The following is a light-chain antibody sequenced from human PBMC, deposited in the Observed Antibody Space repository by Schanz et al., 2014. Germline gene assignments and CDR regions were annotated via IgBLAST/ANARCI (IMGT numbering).Light chain of an antibody. CDR3: SSYTSSTTLV. CDR1: SSNIGAGYD. J-gene: IGLJ3*02. V-gene: IGLV1-40*01. Sequence: QSMLTQPPSVSGAPGQRVTISCTGSSSNIGAGYDVHWYQQLPGTAPKLLIYGNSNRPSGVSNRFSGSKSGNTASLTISGLQAEDEADYYCSSYTSSTTLVFGGGTKLTVL. CDR2: GNS.